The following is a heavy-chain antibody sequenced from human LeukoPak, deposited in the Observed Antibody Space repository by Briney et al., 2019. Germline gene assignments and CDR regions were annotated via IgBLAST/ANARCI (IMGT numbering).Heavy chain of an antibody. CDR1: GYTFTGYY. V-gene: IGHV1-2*06. J-gene: IGHJ4*02. D-gene: IGHD6-13*01. CDR3: ARDPMAAAGIRLDY. Sequence: ASVKVSCKASGYTFTGYYMHWVRQAPGQGLEWMGRINPNSGGTNYAQKFQGRVTMTRDTSISTAYMELSRLRSDDTAVYYCARDPMAAAGIRLDYWGQGTLVTVSS. CDR2: INPNSGGT.